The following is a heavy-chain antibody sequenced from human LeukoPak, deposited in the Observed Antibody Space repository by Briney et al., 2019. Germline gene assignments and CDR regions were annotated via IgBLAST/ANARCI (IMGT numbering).Heavy chain of an antibody. CDR1: GGTFSSYA. CDR2: IIPILGIA. J-gene: IGHJ4*02. Sequence: SVNVSCKASGGTFSSYAISWVRQAPGQGLEWMGRIIPILGIANYAQKFQGRVTITADKSTSTAYMELSSLRSEDTAVYYCARDSSTRGYSGYDWGYWGQGTLVTVSS. D-gene: IGHD5-12*01. CDR3: ARDSSTRGYSGYDWGY. V-gene: IGHV1-69*04.